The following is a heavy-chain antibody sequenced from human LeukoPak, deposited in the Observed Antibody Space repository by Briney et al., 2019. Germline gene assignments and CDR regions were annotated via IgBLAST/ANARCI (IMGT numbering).Heavy chain of an antibody. V-gene: IGHV1-8*01. Sequence: ASVKVSCKASGYTFTSYDINWVRQATGQGLEWMGWMNPNSGNTGYAQKFQGRVTMTRNTSISTAYMELSSLRSEDTAVYYCTRDLVVVTAIPPNYYYYMDVWAKGPRSPSP. CDR2: MNPNSGNT. D-gene: IGHD2-21*02. CDR3: TRDLVVVTAIPPNYYYYMDV. J-gene: IGHJ6*03. CDR1: GYTFTSYD.